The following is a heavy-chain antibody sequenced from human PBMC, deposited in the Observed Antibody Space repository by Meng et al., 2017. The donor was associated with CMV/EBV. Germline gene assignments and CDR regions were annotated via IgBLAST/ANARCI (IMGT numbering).Heavy chain of an antibody. CDR3: AREGSGSYSWVYYYGMDV. V-gene: IGHV1-69*05. CDR2: IIPIFGTA. CDR1: GGTFSSYA. J-gene: IGHJ6*02. D-gene: IGHD1-26*01. Sequence: SVKVSCKASGGTFSSYAISWVRQAPGQGLEWMGGIIPIFGTANYAQKFQGRVTITTDESTSTAYMGLSSLRSEDTAVYYCAREGSGSYSWVYYYGMDVWGQGTTVTVSS.